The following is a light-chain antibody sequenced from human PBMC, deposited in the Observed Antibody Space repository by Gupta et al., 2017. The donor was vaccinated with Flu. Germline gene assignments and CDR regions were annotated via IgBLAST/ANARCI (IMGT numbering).Light chain of an antibody. CDR3: QQYYGTPYN. V-gene: IGKV4-1*01. J-gene: IGKJ2*01. Sequence: DIVMTQSPDSLAVSLGERATINCKSSQNIIYSSNNKNYLAWYQQKPGQPPKLLIYWASARESGVPDRFSGSGSGTDFTLTISSLQAEDVAVYYCQQYYGTPYNFGQGTKLEIK. CDR1: QNIIYSSNNKNY. CDR2: WAS.